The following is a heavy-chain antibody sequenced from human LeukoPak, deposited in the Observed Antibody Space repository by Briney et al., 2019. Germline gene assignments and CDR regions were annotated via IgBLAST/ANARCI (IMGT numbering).Heavy chain of an antibody. CDR2: IYYSGST. D-gene: IGHD3-9*01. J-gene: IGHJ5*02. V-gene: IGHV4-59*08. CDR1: GASISSYY. Sequence: SETLSLTCTVSGASISSYYWSWIRQPPGKGLEWIGYIYYSGSTNYNPSIKSRATISVDTTKNQFSLKLSSVTAADTAVYYCARHRGYDILTGYHPNWFDPWGQGTLVTVSS. CDR3: ARHRGYDILTGYHPNWFDP.